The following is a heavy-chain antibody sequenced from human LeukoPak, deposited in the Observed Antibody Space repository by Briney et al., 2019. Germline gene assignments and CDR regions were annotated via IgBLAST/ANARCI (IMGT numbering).Heavy chain of an antibody. J-gene: IGHJ4*02. V-gene: IGHV1-2*02. CDR3: ARDGYNYSPFDY. Sequence: GASVKVSCKASGYTFTGYYMHWVRQAPGQGLEWMGWINPNSGDTHYAQKFQSRVTMTRDTSISTAYMELSGLRSDDTAVYYCARDGYNYSPFDYWGQGTLVTVSS. CDR1: GYTFTGYY. D-gene: IGHD5-24*01. CDR2: INPNSGDT.